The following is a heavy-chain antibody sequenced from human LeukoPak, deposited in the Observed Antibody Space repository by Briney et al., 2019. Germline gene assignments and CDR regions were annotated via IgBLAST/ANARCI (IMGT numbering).Heavy chain of an antibody. CDR1: GFIFNSYE. J-gene: IGHJ5*02. D-gene: IGHD4-11*01. Sequence: GGSLRLSCTTSGFIFNSYEMNWIRQAPGKGLEWVSYISGSGNDIYYADSVKGRFTISRDNAKNSLYLQMNSLRAEDTAVYYCARGSHYSSETVRWFDPWGQGTLVTVSS. CDR2: ISGSGNDI. V-gene: IGHV3-48*03. CDR3: ARGSHYSSETVRWFDP.